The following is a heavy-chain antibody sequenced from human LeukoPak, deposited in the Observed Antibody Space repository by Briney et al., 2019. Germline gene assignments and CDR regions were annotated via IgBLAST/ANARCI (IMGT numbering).Heavy chain of an antibody. CDR2: LSGSGITT. CDR3: AKGIYSSGWSYFDY. CDR1: GFTFSNSA. D-gene: IGHD6-19*01. V-gene: IGHV3-23*01. Sequence: GGSLRLSRAASGFTFSNSAMSWVRQAPGKGLEWVSTLSGSGITTYYADSVKGRFTISRDNSKNTLYLQMNTLRAEDSALYYCAKGIYSSGWSYFDYWGHGTLVTVS. J-gene: IGHJ4*01.